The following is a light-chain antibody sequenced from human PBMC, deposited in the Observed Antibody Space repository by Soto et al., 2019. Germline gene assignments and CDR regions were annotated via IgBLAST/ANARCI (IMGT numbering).Light chain of an antibody. CDR2: SND. V-gene: IGLV1-44*01. J-gene: IGLJ1*01. Sequence: QSVVTQPPSASGTPGQRVTISCFGSSSNIGSNPVNWYQQLPGTAPKLLIYSNDQRPSGVPDRFSGSKSGTSASLAISGLHSDDDADYYCAAWDDSLNGLFVFGTGTKLTVL. CDR3: AAWDDSLNGLFV. CDR1: SSNIGSNP.